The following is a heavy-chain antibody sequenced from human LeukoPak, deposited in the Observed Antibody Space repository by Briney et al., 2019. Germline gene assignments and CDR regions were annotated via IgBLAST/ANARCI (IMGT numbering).Heavy chain of an antibody. V-gene: IGHV3-74*01. CDR1: GFTFSIHW. Sequence: AGGSLRLSCAASGFTFSIHWMHWVRQVPGKGLAWVSHINSDGSSTTYADSVKGLFTISRDNARNTVYLQMTSLRAEDTAVYYYAKGYSYGYSWDYWGQGTLVTVSS. CDR2: INSDGSST. J-gene: IGHJ4*02. CDR3: AKGYSYGYSWDY. D-gene: IGHD5-18*01.